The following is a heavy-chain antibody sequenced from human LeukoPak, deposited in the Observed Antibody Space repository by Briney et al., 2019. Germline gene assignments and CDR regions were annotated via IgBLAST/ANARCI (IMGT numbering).Heavy chain of an antibody. V-gene: IGHV3-21*01. J-gene: IGHJ4*02. D-gene: IGHD2-15*01. Sequence: PGGSLRLSCAAPGFTFSSYSMIWVRQAPGKGLEWVSSISSSSSYIYYADSVKGRFTISRDNAKNSLYLQMNSLRAEDTAVYYCARDTKDCSGGSCYRKFDYWGQGTLVTVSS. CDR3: ARDTKDCSGGSCYRKFDY. CDR1: GFTFSSYS. CDR2: ISSSSSYI.